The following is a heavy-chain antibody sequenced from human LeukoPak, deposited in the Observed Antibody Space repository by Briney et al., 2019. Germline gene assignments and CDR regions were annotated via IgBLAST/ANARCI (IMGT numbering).Heavy chain of an antibody. CDR2: IKQDGSKK. D-gene: IGHD3-22*01. V-gene: IGHV3-7*03. CDR3: ATPLDYYDSGGYHQGGD. CDR1: GFTFSRYW. J-gene: IGHJ4*02. Sequence: PGGSLRLSCAASGFTFSRYWMTWVRQAPGKGLEWVANIKQDGSKKNYVDSVKGRFTISRDNAKNSLYLQMNSLRAEDTAVYYCATPLDYYDSGGYHQGGDWGQGTLVTVSS.